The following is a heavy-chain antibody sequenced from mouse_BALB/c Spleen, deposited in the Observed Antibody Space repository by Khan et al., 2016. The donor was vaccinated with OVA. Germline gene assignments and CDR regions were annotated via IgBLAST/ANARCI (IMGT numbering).Heavy chain of an antibody. CDR2: IGPGSGSA. Sequence: DLVEPGASVKLSCKASGYTFTSYWINWLKKRPGQGLEWIGQIGPGSGSAYYNALFKGKATLTVDTSSSTVYLQLSSMSSEDSAVYFCARSKYNVRGLYAMDYWGQGTSVTVSS. V-gene: IGHV1S41*01. D-gene: IGHD1-1*02. CDR1: GYTFTSYW. CDR3: ARSKYNVRGLYAMDY. J-gene: IGHJ4*01.